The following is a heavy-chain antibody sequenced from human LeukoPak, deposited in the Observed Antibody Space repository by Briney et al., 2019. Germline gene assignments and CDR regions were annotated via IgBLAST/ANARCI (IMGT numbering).Heavy chain of an antibody. CDR1: GYTFTSYG. J-gene: IGHJ6*02. V-gene: IGHV1-18*01. D-gene: IGHD6-19*01. CDR3: ARDNIAVAGSYYYYYYGMDV. CDR2: ISAYNGNT. Sequence: ASVKVSCKASGYTFTSYGISWVRQAPGQGLEWMGWISAYNGNTNYAQKLQGRVTMTTDTSTSTAYMELRSLRSDDTAVYYCARDNIAVAGSYYYYYYGMDVWGQGTTVTVSS.